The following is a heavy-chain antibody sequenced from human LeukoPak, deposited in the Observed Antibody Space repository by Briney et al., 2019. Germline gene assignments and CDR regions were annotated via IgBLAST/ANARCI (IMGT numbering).Heavy chain of an antibody. J-gene: IGHJ4*02. V-gene: IGHV1-2*02. CDR2: INPNSGGT. D-gene: IGHD3-3*02. Sequence: GASVKVSCKASGYTFTRYYMHWVRKAPGQGLEWMGWINPNSGGTNYAQKFQGRVTMTRDTSISTAYMELSRLSSDDTAVYYCARLAMNSGIYWMGVFDYWGQGTLVTVSS. CDR1: GYTFTRYY. CDR3: ARLAMNSGIYWMGVFDY.